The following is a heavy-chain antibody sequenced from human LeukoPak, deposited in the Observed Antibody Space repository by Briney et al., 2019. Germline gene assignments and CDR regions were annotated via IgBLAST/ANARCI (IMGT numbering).Heavy chain of an antibody. D-gene: IGHD3-22*01. CDR2: INPNSGGT. CDR3: ARTTYYYDSSGYYYEINWFDP. V-gene: IGHV1-2*02. J-gene: IGHJ5*02. Sequence: ASVKVSCKASGYTFTGYYMHWVRQAPGQGLEWMGCINPNSGGTNYAQKFQGRVTMTRDTSIRTAYMELSRLRSDDTAVYYCARTTYYYDSSGYYYEINWFDPWGQGTLVTVSS. CDR1: GYTFTGYY.